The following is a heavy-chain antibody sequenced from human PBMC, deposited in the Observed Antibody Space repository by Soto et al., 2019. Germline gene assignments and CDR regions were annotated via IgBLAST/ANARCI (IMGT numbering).Heavy chain of an antibody. V-gene: IGHV3-30*18. CDR2: ISYDGSNK. CDR3: AKEWLLAWFDY. Sequence: QVQLVESGGGVVQPGRSLRLSCAASGFTFSSYGMHWVRQAPGKGLEWVAVISYDGSNKYYADSVKGRFTISRDNSKNTLYLQMNSLRAEDTAVYYCAKEWLLAWFDYWGQGTLVTVSS. D-gene: IGHD3-22*01. CDR1: GFTFSSYG. J-gene: IGHJ4*02.